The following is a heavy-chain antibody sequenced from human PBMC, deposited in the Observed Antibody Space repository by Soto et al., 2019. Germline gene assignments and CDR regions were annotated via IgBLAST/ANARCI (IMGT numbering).Heavy chain of an antibody. CDR1: GFTFSSYG. D-gene: IGHD6-19*01. J-gene: IGHJ4*02. CDR3: ASLTDIAVAAFDY. CDR2: ISSSSSYI. V-gene: IGHV3-21*01. Sequence: SLRLSCAASGFTFSSYGMNWVRQAPGKGLEWVSSISSSSSYIYYADSVKGRFTISRDNAKNSLYLQMNSLRAEDTAVYYCASLTDIAVAAFDYWGQGTLVTVSS.